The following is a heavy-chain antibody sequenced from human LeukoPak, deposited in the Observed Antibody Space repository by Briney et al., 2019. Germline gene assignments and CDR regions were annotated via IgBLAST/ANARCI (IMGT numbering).Heavy chain of an antibody. CDR1: GYTFTSYG. D-gene: IGHD6-6*01. CDR3: ARDTTLKYSSSSGNWFDP. CDR2: ISAYNGNT. J-gene: IGHJ5*02. V-gene: IGHV1-18*01. Sequence: ASVKVSCKASGYTFTSYGISWVRQAPGQGLEWMGWISAYNGNTNYAQKLQGRVTMTTDTSTSTAYMELRSLRSDDTAVYYCARDTTLKYSSSSGNWFDPWGQGTLVTVSS.